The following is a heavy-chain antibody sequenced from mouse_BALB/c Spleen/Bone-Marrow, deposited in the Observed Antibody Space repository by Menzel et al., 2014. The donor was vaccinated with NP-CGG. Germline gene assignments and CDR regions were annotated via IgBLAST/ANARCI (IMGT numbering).Heavy chain of an antibody. Sequence: VQLKQSGAELVKPGASVKLSCTASGFNIKDTYMHWVKQRPEQGLEWIGRIDPANGNTKYDPKFQDKATITTDTSSNTAYLQLSSLTSEDTAVYYCARDDYDDYYAMDYWGQGTSVTASS. CDR1: GFNIKDTY. CDR2: IDPANGNT. J-gene: IGHJ4*01. D-gene: IGHD2-4*01. CDR3: ARDDYDDYYAMDY. V-gene: IGHV14-3*02.